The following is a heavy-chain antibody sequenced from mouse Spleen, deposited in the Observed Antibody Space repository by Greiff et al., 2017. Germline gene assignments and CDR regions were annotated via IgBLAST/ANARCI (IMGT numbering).Heavy chain of an antibody. D-gene: IGHD2-10*02. J-gene: IGHJ1*01. CDR1: GFTFSSFG. Sequence: EVHLVESGGGLVQPGGSRKLSCAASGFTFSSFGMHWVRQAPEKGLEWVAYISSGSSTIYYADTVKGRFTISRDNPKNTLFLQMTSLRSEDTAMYYCATYGGYFDVWGAGTTVTVSS. V-gene: IGHV5-17*02. CDR3: ATYGGYFDV. CDR2: ISSGSSTI.